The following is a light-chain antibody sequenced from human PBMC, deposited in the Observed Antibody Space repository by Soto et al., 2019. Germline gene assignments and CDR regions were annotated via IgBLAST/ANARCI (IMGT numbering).Light chain of an antibody. CDR3: ASWDDSLSGHVL. V-gene: IGLV1-47*01. Sequence: QSALTQPPAASGTPGQRVSISCSGSDSNIGTNYVYWYQQVPGAAPKLLIYRNSQRPSGVPDRFAGSKSGTSASLAISGLRSEDAADYCCASWDDSLSGHVLFGVGTQLTVL. J-gene: IGLJ2*01. CDR2: RNS. CDR1: DSNIGTNY.